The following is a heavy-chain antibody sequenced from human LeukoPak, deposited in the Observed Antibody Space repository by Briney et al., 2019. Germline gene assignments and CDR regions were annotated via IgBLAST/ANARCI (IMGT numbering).Heavy chain of an antibody. J-gene: IGHJ1*01. CDR2: IYPGDSDT. CDR1: GXRFNYW. Sequence: GESLKISCKGSGXRFNYWMGWVRQMPGKGLEWMGVIYPGDSDTRYSPSFQGQVTISADKSISTAYLQWSSLKASDTAMYYCARAVAGAPEYFQHWGQGTLVTVSS. CDR3: ARAVAGAPEYFQH. V-gene: IGHV5-51*01. D-gene: IGHD6-19*01.